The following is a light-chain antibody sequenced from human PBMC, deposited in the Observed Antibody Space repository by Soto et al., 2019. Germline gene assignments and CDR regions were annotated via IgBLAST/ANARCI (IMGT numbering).Light chain of an antibody. CDR1: QSVSRKA. CDR3: QQYGSSLFT. Sequence: DILLTHSPGTLSLSPGERATRSCRASQSVSRKALAWYQQKPGQAPRVLIYGASIRDTGIPERFSGGGSGTDFTLTISRLEPEDFAVYYCQQYGSSLFTFGPGTKVNIK. J-gene: IGKJ3*01. V-gene: IGKV3-20*01. CDR2: GAS.